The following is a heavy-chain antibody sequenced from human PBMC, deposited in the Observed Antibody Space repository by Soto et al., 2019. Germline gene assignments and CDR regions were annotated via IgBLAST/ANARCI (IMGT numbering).Heavy chain of an antibody. V-gene: IGHV4-34*01. Sequence: PSETLSLTCAVYGGSFSGYYWSWIRQPPGKGLEWIGEINHSGSTNYNPSLKSRVTISVDTSKNQFSLKLSSVTAADTAVYYCARVGYSSGWYLDFNYYYGRDVGGQGTTVPVS. D-gene: IGHD6-13*01. CDR3: ARVGYSSGWYLDFNYYYGRDV. J-gene: IGHJ6*02. CDR2: INHSGST. CDR1: GGSFSGYY.